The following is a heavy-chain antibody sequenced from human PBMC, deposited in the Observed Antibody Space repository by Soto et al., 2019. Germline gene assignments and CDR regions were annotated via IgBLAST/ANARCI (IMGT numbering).Heavy chain of an antibody. V-gene: IGHV3-30*18. D-gene: IGHD3-16*01. CDR1: SFTFTSYD. J-gene: IGHJ4*02. Sequence: QVQLVESGGGVVQPGRSLRLSCAASSFTFTSYDLHGVCQAPGKGLEWVAFISSYGTKKYYADAVKGRFTISRDNSKNTLYLQKNSLTPEDTAVYHSANDPYVDTFYGGQGTLLTVSS. CDR2: ISSYGTKK. CDR3: ANDPYVDTFY.